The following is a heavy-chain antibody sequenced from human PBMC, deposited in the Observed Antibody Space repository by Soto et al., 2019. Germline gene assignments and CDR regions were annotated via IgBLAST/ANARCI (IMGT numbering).Heavy chain of an antibody. D-gene: IGHD3-10*01. J-gene: IGHJ4*02. V-gene: IGHV5-51*01. CDR2: IYPEDSDA. CDR1: GYNFASFW. Sequence: VQLMQSGSEVKAPGESLKISCKGSGYNFASFWIGWVRQMPGKGLEWVGIIYPEDSDARYSPSFQGQVTMSIDKSIDTAYPKWNSLKASDTAMYFWLRQRSSGSYHHRAIDYWGQGTPVTVSS. CDR3: LRQRSSGSYHHRAIDY.